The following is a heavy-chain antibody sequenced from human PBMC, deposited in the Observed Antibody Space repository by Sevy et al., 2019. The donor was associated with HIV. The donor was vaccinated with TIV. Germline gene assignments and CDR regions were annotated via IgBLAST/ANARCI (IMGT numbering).Heavy chain of an antibody. CDR1: GFTFSSYG. Sequence: GGSLRLSCAASGFTFSSYGMHWVRQAPGKGLEWVAVIWYDGSNKYYADSVKGRFTISRDNSKNTLYLQMNSLRAEDTAVYYCAREVTMVRGVIREENWFDPWGQRTLVTVSS. D-gene: IGHD3-10*01. CDR3: AREVTMVRGVIREENWFDP. V-gene: IGHV3-33*01. J-gene: IGHJ5*02. CDR2: IWYDGSNK.